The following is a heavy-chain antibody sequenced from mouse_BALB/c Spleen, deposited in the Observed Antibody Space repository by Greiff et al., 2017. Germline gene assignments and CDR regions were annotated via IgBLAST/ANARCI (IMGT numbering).Heavy chain of an antibody. D-gene: IGHD2-14*01. CDR3: ARVSFRYDY. CDR1: GYSITSGYY. V-gene: IGHV3-6*02. J-gene: IGHJ2*01. Sequence: EVKVEESGPGLVKPSQSLSLTCSVTGYSITSGYYWNWIRQFPGNKLEWMGYISYDGSNNYNPSLKNRISITRDTSKNQFFLKLNSVTTEDTATYYCARVSFRYDYWGQGTTLTVSS. CDR2: ISYDGSN.